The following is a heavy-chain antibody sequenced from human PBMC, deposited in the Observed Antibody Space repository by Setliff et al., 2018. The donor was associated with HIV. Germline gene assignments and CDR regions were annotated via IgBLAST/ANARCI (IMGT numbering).Heavy chain of an antibody. CDR1: GDPIFIGGYY. CDR3: AKEGNSVDNWLDP. D-gene: IGHD1-26*01. V-gene: IGHV4-31*02. Sequence: SETLSLTCTVSGDPIFIGGYYWSWIRQHPGGGLEWIGYIYHTGKTYYNPSLQSRITMSLDMSQNQFSLKLSSVTAADTAVYYCAKEGNSVDNWLDPWGPGTLVTVSS. CDR2: IYHTGKT. J-gene: IGHJ5*02.